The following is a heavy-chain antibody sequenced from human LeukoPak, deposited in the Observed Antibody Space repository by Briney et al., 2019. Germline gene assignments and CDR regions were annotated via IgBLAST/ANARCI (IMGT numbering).Heavy chain of an antibody. D-gene: IGHD2-21*02. J-gene: IGHJ3*01. CDR2: GT. V-gene: IGHV4-59*01. CDR1: GGSLYSYS. CDR3: ARRLRTLYCGGDCYSSFDL. Sequence: SETLSLTCTVSGGSLYSYSWHWIRQPPGKGQEWIGFGTNYNPSLKSRVTISVDMSKNQFSLSLNSVTAADTAVYYCARRLRTLYCGGDCYSSFDLWGQGTMVTVSS.